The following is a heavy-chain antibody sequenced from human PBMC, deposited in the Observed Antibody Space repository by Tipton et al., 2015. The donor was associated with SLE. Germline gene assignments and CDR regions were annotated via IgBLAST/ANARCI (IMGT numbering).Heavy chain of an antibody. CDR3: ATDYLDY. V-gene: IGHV3-15*01. J-gene: IGHJ4*02. CDR2: IKSATDGGTK. CDR1: GFTFSDAW. Sequence: GSLRLSCAGSGFTFSDAWMSWVRQAPGKGLEWVGRIKSATDGGTKDYAAPVKDRFTISRDDSKNTLYLQMNGLKTEDTAVYYCATDYLDYWGQGTLVTVSS.